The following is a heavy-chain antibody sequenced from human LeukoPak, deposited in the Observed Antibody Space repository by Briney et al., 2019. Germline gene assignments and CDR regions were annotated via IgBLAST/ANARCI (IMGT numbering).Heavy chain of an antibody. V-gene: IGHV4-59*01. J-gene: IGHJ4*02. D-gene: IGHD6-13*01. CDR2: IYYSGST. Sequence: SETLSLTCSVSGDSMSSYYWNRIRQPPGKGLEWIGDIYYSGSTDYNPSLKSRVTISVDTSKNQFSLKLSSVTAADTAVYFCARAASWYSVFDSWGQGTLVTVSS. CDR1: GDSMSSYY. CDR3: ARAASWYSVFDS.